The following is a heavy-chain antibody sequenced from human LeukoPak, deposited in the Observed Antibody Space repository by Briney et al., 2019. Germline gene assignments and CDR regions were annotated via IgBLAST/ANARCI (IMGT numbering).Heavy chain of an antibody. J-gene: IGHJ4*02. CDR1: GYTFTGYY. CDR3: ARDSPRYDYVWGSYRPPRDY. Sequence: GASVKVSCKASGYTFTGYYMHWVRQAPGQGLEWMGWINPNSGGTNYAQKFQGRVTMTRDTSISTAYMELSRLRSDDTAVYYCARDSPRYDYVWGSYRPPRDYWGQGTLVTVSS. V-gene: IGHV1-2*02. D-gene: IGHD3-16*02. CDR2: INPNSGGT.